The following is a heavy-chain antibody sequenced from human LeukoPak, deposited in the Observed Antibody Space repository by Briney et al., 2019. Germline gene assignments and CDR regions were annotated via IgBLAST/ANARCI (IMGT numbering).Heavy chain of an antibody. CDR3: ARAYCSSTSCSDEYYYYGMDV. J-gene: IGHJ6*02. CDR1: GGSISSGDCS. Sequence: SETLSLTCTVSGGSISSGDCSWSWIRQPPGKGLEWIGYIYYSGSTYYNPSLKSRVTISVDTSKNQFSLKLSSVTAADTAVYYCARAYCSSTSCSDEYYYYGMDVWGQGTTVTVSS. CDR2: IYYSGST. V-gene: IGHV4-30-4*01. D-gene: IGHD2-2*01.